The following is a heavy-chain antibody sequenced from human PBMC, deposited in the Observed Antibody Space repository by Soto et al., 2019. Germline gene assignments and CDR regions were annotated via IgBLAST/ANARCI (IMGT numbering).Heavy chain of an antibody. CDR1: DFTLRSYT. D-gene: IGHD2-21*01. CDR2: ISSSSTTI. CDR3: ARDTILDF. Sequence: GGSLRPSCTGSDFTLRSYTINWVRQAPGKGLEWISYISSSSTTIYYADSVKGRFTISRDNAKNSLYLQMNSLRDEDTAVYYCARDTILDFWGQGTQVTVSS. J-gene: IGHJ4*02. V-gene: IGHV3-48*02.